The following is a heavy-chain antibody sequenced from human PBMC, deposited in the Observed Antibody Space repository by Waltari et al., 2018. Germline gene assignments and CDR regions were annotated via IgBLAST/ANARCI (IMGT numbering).Heavy chain of an antibody. CDR2: INHSGST. V-gene: IGHV4-34*01. Sequence: QVQLQQWGAGLLKPSETLSLTCAVYGGSFSGYYWSWIRQPPGKGLEWIGEINHSGSTNYNPSLKSRVTISVDTSKNQFSLKLSSVTAADTAVYYCAREPGDYGNLWGQGTLVTVSS. CDR3: AREPGDYGNL. CDR1: GGSFSGYY. D-gene: IGHD4-17*01. J-gene: IGHJ4*02.